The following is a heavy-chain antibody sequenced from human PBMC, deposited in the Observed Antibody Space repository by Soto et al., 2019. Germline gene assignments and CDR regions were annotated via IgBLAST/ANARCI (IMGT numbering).Heavy chain of an antibody. V-gene: IGHV1-8*01. Sequence: QVQLVQSGAEVREPGASVKVSCKASGYSFTSLDINWVRQTAGQGLEWMGWMQPSTGRTGYAQKLQGRVTMTRDNSINTAYMELTTLTSDDTAFYSCARGVSAGVDYWGQGTLVTVSS. J-gene: IGHJ4*02. CDR1: GYSFTSLD. D-gene: IGHD1-26*01. CDR3: ARGVSAGVDY. CDR2: MQPSTGRT.